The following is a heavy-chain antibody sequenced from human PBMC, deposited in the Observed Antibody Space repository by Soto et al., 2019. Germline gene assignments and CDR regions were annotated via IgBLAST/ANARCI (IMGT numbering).Heavy chain of an antibody. J-gene: IGHJ4*02. CDR2: IDGGNGNT. CDR3: ARDLGGWPDY. V-gene: IGHV1-3*01. D-gene: IGHD2-15*01. CDR1: GYTFTSYA. Sequence: QVQLVQSGAEVKKPGASVKVSCKASGYTFTSYAMHWVRQAPGQRLEWMGWIDGGNGNTKYSQKLQGRVTITRDTSASTAYMELSSLRSEDTAVYYCARDLGGWPDYWGQGTLVTVSS.